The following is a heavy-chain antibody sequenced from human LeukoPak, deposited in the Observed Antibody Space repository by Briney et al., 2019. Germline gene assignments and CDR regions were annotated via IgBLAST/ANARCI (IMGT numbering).Heavy chain of an antibody. D-gene: IGHD3-3*01. CDR1: GFTFSKYA. CDR2: ISGSGGST. J-gene: IGHJ6*02. Sequence: GGSLRLSCAASGFTFSKYAMTWVRQAPGKGLEWVSSISGSGGSTYYTDSVKGRFTISRDNSKNTLFLQMNTLRAEDTAVYSCAKDSTASGSYYGMDIWGQGTTVTVSS. CDR3: AKDSTASGSYYGMDI. V-gene: IGHV3-23*01.